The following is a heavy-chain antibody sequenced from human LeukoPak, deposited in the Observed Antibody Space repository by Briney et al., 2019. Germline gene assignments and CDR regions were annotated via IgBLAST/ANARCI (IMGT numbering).Heavy chain of an antibody. CDR2: ISYDGSNK. CDR3: ARAYNSSLKPLDH. V-gene: IGHV3-30-3*01. D-gene: IGHD1-20*01. J-gene: IGHJ4*02. CDR1: GFTFSSYA. Sequence: GGSLRLSCEASGFTFSSYAMHWVRQAPGKGLEWVAVISYDGSNKYYADSVKGRFTISRDNSKNTLYLQMNSLRAEDTAAYYCARAYNSSLKPLDHWGQGTLVPVPS.